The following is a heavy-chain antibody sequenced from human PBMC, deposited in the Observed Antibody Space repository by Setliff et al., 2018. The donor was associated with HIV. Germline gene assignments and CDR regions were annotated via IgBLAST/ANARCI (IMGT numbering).Heavy chain of an antibody. CDR1: GGSISSGTYY. V-gene: IGHV4-61*01. CDR3: ASGREAVAGALHFDY. D-gene: IGHD6-19*01. CDR2: IYTSGST. Sequence: KTSETLSLTCTVSGGSISSGTYYWSWIRQSPGKGLEWIGYIYTSGSTKYNPSLKSRVTISLDSSKNQFSLKLSSVTAADTAVYYCASGREAVAGALHFDYWGQGTLVTVSS. J-gene: IGHJ4*02.